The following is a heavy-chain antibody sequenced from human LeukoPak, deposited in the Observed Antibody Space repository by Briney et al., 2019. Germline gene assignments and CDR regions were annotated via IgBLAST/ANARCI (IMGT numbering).Heavy chain of an antibody. D-gene: IGHD3-3*01. CDR3: AKDHYDFWSGYLDY. J-gene: IGHJ4*02. V-gene: IGHV3-23*01. CDR2: ISGSGDTT. CDR1: GFTFRNYA. Sequence: GGSLRLSCAASGFTFRNYAMTWVRQAPGKGLEWVSVISGSGDTTDNADSVKGRYTISRDNSRNTLSLQMNSLRAEDTAVYYCAKDHYDFWSGYLDYWGQGTLVTVSS.